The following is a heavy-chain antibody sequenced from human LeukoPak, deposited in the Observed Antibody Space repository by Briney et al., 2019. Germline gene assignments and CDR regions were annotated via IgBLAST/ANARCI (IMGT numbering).Heavy chain of an antibody. J-gene: IGHJ1*01. D-gene: IGHD3-10*01. CDR3: ARVSGPGMNEYFHL. Sequence: PGGSLRLSCAASGFTFSGAWMHWVRQAPGKGLVWVSRINNDGTTTMYADSVKGRFTLSRDNAKNTLYLQMNSLGAEDTAVYYCARVSGPGMNEYFHLWGQGTLVTVSS. CDR2: INNDGTTT. V-gene: IGHV3-74*03. CDR1: GFTFSGAW.